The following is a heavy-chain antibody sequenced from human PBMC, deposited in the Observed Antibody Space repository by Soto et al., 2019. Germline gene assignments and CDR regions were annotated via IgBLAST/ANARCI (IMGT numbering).Heavy chain of an antibody. D-gene: IGHD7-27*01. J-gene: IGHJ4*02. CDR2: VSPGGST. Sequence: QVQLQQWGAGLLKPSETLSLTCAVYGGSFSGHYWTWIRQPPGKGLEWIGEVSPGGSTNYNSSLKSRVTVPGDTSKNQFSLKLTSVTAADTGVYYCARGRGGLHRTAELHSWGQGTLVTVSS. V-gene: IGHV4-34*01. CDR3: ARGRGGLHRTAELHS. CDR1: GGSFSGHY.